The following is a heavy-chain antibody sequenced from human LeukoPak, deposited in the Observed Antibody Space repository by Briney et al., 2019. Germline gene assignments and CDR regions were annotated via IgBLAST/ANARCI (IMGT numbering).Heavy chain of an antibody. V-gene: IGHV1-69*13. D-gene: IGHD4-17*01. CDR3: ATIPGDYGAFDI. J-gene: IGHJ3*02. CDR2: IIPIFGTA. CDR1: GGTFSSYA. Sequence: ASVKVSCKASGGTFSSYAISWVRQAPGQGLEWMGGIIPIFGTANYAQRFQGRVTITADESTSTAYMELSSLRSEDTAVYYCATIPGDYGAFDIWGQGTMDTVSS.